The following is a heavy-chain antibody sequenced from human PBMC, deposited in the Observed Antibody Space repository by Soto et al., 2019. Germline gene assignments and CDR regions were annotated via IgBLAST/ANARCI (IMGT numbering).Heavy chain of an antibody. CDR2: IIRDGSST. J-gene: IGHJ6*02. D-gene: IGHD3-16*01. CDR1: GFTFSSYW. Sequence: EVQLVESGGGLVQPGGSLRLACAASGFTFSSYWMHWVRQAPGKGLVWISRIIRDGSSTNYADSVKGRFTISRDNAKNMLYLEINSLRADDTAVYFCGSGGSGIYGMDIWGQGTTVSVSS. CDR3: GSGGSGIYGMDI. V-gene: IGHV3-74*01.